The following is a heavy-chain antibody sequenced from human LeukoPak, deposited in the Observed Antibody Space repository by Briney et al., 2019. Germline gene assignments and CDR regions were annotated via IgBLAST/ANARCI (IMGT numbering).Heavy chain of an antibody. CDR2: INTYNGNT. CDR1: GYTFTDYV. D-gene: IGHD2-21*01. CDR3: AREIKPCGGDCYSGPFDI. Sequence: ASVKVSCKASGYTFTDYVISWVRQAPGQGLEWMGWINTYNGNTNYLLKLQGRVTMTRDTTTNTAYMELRSLRSDDTAVYYCAREIKPCGGDCYSGPFDIWGQGTMVTVSS. V-gene: IGHV1-18*01. J-gene: IGHJ3*02.